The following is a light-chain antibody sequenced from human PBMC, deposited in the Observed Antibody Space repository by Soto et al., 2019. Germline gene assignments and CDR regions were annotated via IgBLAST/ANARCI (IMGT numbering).Light chain of an antibody. CDR2: GAS. CDR3: QQYNNWPPT. V-gene: IGKV3-15*01. J-gene: IGKJ1*01. CDR1: QSVSSN. Sequence: EIVMTQSPATLSVSPGERATLSCRASQSVSSNLAWYQHKPGQVPRLLIYGASTRATGIPARFSGSGSGTEFTLTISSPQSEDFAVYYCQQYNNWPPTFGQGTKVEIK.